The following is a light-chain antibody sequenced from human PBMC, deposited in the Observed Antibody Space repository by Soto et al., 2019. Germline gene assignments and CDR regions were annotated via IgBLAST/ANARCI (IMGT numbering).Light chain of an antibody. J-gene: IGLJ1*01. Sequence: QSVLTQPASVSGSPGQSITISCTGTSSDVGGYIYVSWYQQHPGKAPKLIIYEVSSRPSGVSNRFSGSKSGNTASLTISGLQAEDEADYYCSSYTSSSTYVFGTGTQLTVL. CDR3: SSYTSSSTYV. CDR1: SSDVGGYIY. V-gene: IGLV2-14*01. CDR2: EVS.